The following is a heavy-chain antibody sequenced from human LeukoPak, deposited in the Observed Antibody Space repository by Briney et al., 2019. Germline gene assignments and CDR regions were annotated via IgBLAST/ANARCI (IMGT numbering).Heavy chain of an antibody. Sequence: ASVKVSYKASGYTFTGYYMHWVRQAPGQGLEWMGWINPNSGGTNYAQKFQGRVTMTRDTSISTAYMELSRLRSDDTAVYYCARDMIVAISTAPYYYYGMDVWGQGTTVTVSS. D-gene: IGHD3-22*01. V-gene: IGHV1-2*02. CDR3: ARDMIVAISTAPYYYYGMDV. J-gene: IGHJ6*02. CDR1: GYTFTGYY. CDR2: INPNSGGT.